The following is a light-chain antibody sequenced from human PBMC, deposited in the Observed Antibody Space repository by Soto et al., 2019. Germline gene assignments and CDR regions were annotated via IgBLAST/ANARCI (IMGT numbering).Light chain of an antibody. Sequence: QSVLTQPASVSGCPGQSIAISCTGTSSDVGGYNYVSWYQHHPGKAPKLMIYDVSNRPSGVSNRFSGSKSGNTTSLTISGLQAEDEADYYCSSYTSNSTLYVFGTGTKVTVL. J-gene: IGLJ1*01. CDR3: SSYTSNSTLYV. CDR2: DVS. CDR1: SSDVGGYNY. V-gene: IGLV2-14*03.